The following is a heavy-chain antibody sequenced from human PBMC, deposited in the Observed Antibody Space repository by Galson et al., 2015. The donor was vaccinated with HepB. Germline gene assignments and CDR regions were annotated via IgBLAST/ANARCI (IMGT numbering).Heavy chain of an antibody. CDR2: ISYDGSNK. V-gene: IGHV3-30*04. D-gene: IGHD2-15*01. CDR1: GFTFSSYA. CDR3: ARDLVGVVAAPWGGVDY. Sequence: SLRLSCAASGFTFSSYAMHWVRQAPGKGLEWVAVISYDGSNKYYADSVKGRFTISRDNSKNTLYLQMNSLRAEDTAVYYCARDLVGVVAAPWGGVDYWGQGTLVTVSS. J-gene: IGHJ4*02.